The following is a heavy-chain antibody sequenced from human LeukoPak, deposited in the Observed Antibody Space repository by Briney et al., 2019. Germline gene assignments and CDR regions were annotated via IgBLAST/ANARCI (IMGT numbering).Heavy chain of an antibody. D-gene: IGHD5-18*01. CDR3: ARDRGYSYGYSLDY. CDR2: ISSSSSYI. CDR1: GFTFSRYS. V-gene: IGHV3-21*01. Sequence: GGSLRLSCAASGFTFSRYSMNWVRQAPGKGLEWVSSISSSSSYIYYADSLKGRFTISRDNAKNSLYLQMNSLRAEDTAVYYCARDRGYSYGYSLDYWGQGTLVTVSS. J-gene: IGHJ4*02.